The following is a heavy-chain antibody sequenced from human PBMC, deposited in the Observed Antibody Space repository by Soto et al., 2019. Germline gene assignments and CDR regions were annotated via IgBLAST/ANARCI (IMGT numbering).Heavy chain of an antibody. Sequence: GGSLRLSCAASGFTFSSYAMNWVRQAPGKGLEWVSAISGSGGSTYYADSVMGRFTISRDNSKNTRYLQMNSLRGEDTALYFCAKGGSFYVGAFHIWGQGTMVTVSS. CDR2: ISGSGGST. CDR1: GFTFSSYA. J-gene: IGHJ3*02. D-gene: IGHD1-26*01. V-gene: IGHV3-23*01. CDR3: AKGGSFYVGAFHI.